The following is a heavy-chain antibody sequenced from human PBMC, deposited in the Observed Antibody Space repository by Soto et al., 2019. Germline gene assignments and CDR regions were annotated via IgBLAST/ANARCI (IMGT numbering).Heavy chain of an antibody. CDR2: IYYTGST. Sequence: SETLSLTCSVSSGYVHSYYWSWLRQSPGRGLEWIAYIYYTGSTKYNPSLKSRATISLDTSKNEVYLKMTSVTAADTAVYYCARARVRGVSPDYDFWGQGTQVTVSS. CDR1: SGYVHSYY. D-gene: IGHD2-8*01. J-gene: IGHJ4*02. V-gene: IGHV4-59*02. CDR3: ARARVRGVSPDYDF.